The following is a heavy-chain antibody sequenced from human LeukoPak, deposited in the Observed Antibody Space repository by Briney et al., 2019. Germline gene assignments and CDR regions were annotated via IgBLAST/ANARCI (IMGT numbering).Heavy chain of an antibody. D-gene: IGHD1-26*01. J-gene: IGHJ4*02. Sequence: GGSLRLSCATSGFTFSSYSMNWVRQAPGKGLEWVAFIQSDGSNSYYADSVKGRFTISRDNSLNNLYLQMNSLKLEDTAVYFCARNLGYYAVDYWGQGTLVTVSS. CDR3: ARNLGYYAVDY. CDR2: IQSDGSNS. CDR1: GFTFSSYS. V-gene: IGHV3-30*02.